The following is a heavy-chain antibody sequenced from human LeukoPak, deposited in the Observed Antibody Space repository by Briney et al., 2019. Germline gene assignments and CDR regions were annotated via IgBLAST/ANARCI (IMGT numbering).Heavy chain of an antibody. V-gene: IGHV4-39*01. CDR1: GGSISSSSYY. Sequence: SETLSLTCTVSGGSISSSSYYWGWIRQPPGKGLEWIGSIYYSGSTYYNPSLKSRVTISVDTSKNQFSLKLSSVTAADTAVYYCARAGRDGYKYLFDYWGQGTLVTVSS. D-gene: IGHD5-24*01. J-gene: IGHJ4*02. CDR2: IYYSGST. CDR3: ARAGRDGYKYLFDY.